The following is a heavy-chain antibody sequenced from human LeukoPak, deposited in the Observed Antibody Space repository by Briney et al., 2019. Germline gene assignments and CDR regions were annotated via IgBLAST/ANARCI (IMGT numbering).Heavy chain of an antibody. J-gene: IGHJ4*02. CDR2: ISSSGSTI. Sequence: GGSLRLSCAASRFTFSSYEMNWVRQAPGKGLEWVSYISSSGSTIYYADSVKGRFTISRDNAKNSLYLQMNSLRAEDTAVYYCAREGRLQFSDFDYWGREPWSPSPQ. D-gene: IGHD5-24*01. CDR1: RFTFSSYE. V-gene: IGHV3-48*03. CDR3: AREGRLQFSDFDY.